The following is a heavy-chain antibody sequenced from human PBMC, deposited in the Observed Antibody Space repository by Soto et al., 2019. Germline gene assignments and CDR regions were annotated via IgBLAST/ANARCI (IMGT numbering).Heavy chain of an antibody. CDR3: ARTKTIIAAAVSYYYGMDV. J-gene: IGHJ6*02. CDR2: IIPIFGTA. CDR1: GGTFSSYA. V-gene: IGHV1-69*13. Sequence: ASVKVSCKASGGTFSSYAISWVRQAPGQGLEWMGGIIPIFGTANYAQKFQGRVTITADESTSKAYMERSSLRSEDTAVYYCARTKTIIAAAVSYYYGMDVWGQGTTVTVSS. D-gene: IGHD6-13*01.